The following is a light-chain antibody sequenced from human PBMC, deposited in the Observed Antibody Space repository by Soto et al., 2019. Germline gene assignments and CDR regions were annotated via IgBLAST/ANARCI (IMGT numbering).Light chain of an antibody. CDR2: GAS. V-gene: IGKV3-20*01. CDR1: QRVSSRY. CDR3: QQYSDSTPT. Sequence: IVFTQSPGTLSLSPGDRATLSCRASQRVSSRYLAWYQQKPGQAPRLLIFGASNRETGIPDRFSGSGSGTDFNFTIGRLEPEDFAMYYCQQYSDSTPTFGQGTKVDIK. J-gene: IGKJ1*01.